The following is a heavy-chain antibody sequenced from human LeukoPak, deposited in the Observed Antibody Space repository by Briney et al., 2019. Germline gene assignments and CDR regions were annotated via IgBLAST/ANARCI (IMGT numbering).Heavy chain of an antibody. CDR3: AKRQYYYDSSGFDY. CDR2: ISTSSSYI. J-gene: IGHJ4*02. Sequence: GGSLRLSCAASGFTFNRYNMNWVRRAPGKGLEWVSSISTSSSYIYYADSVRGRFTISRDNSKNTLYLQMNGLRAEDTAVYYCAKRQYYYDSSGFDYWGQGTLVTVSS. D-gene: IGHD3-22*01. CDR1: GFTFNRYN. V-gene: IGHV3-21*01.